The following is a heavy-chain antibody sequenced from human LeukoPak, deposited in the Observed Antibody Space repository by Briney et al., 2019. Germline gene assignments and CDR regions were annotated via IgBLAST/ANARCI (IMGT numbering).Heavy chain of an antibody. D-gene: IGHD3-22*01. CDR1: GGSISSDGYY. V-gene: IGHV4-31*03. J-gene: IGHJ4*02. CDR3: ATHYYDSSGYLFDY. Sequence: PSQTLSLTCTVSGGSISSDGYYWSWIRQHPGKGLEWIGYIYYSGSTYYNPSLKSRVTISVDTSKNQFSLKLSSVTAADTAVYYCATHYYDSSGYLFDYWGQGTLVTVSS. CDR2: IYYSGST.